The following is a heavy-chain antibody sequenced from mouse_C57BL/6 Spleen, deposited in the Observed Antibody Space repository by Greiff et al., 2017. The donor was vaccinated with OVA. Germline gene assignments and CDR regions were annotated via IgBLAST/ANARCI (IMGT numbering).Heavy chain of an antibody. V-gene: IGHV1-64*01. CDR1: GYTFTSYW. CDR2: IHPNSGST. CDR3: ARGYDYDGAMDY. J-gene: IGHJ4*01. Sequence: QVQLQQSGAELVKPGASVKLSCKASGYTFTSYWMHWVKPRPGQGLEWIGMIHPNSGSTNYNEKFKSKATLTVDKSSSTAYMQLSSLTSEESAVYYCARGYDYDGAMDYWGQGTSVTVSS. D-gene: IGHD2-4*01.